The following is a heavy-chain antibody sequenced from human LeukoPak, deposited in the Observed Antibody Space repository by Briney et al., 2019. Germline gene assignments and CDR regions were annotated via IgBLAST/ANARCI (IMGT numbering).Heavy chain of an antibody. Sequence: XETLSLTCAVYGGSFSGYYWSWFRQPPGKGLEWIGEINHSGSTNYNPSLKSRVTISVDTSKNQFSLKLSSVTAADTAVYYCARIVATNYYYMDVWGKGTTVTVSS. CDR3: ARIVATNYYYMDV. J-gene: IGHJ6*03. CDR1: GGSFSGYY. CDR2: INHSGST. V-gene: IGHV4-34*01. D-gene: IGHD5-12*01.